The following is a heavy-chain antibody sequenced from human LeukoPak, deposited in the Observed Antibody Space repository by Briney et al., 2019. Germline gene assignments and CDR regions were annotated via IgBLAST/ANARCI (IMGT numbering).Heavy chain of an antibody. Sequence: PGGSLRLSCAASGFTFSSHWMHWVRQAPGKGLVWVSRIKGDGSETNYAGSVRGRFTISRDNAKNTLYLQMNSLRPDDTAAYYCASGSGDYGDPFDYWGQGTLVTVSS. V-gene: IGHV3-74*01. CDR1: GFTFSSHW. CDR2: IKGDGSET. CDR3: ASGSGDYGDPFDY. J-gene: IGHJ4*02. D-gene: IGHD4-17*01.